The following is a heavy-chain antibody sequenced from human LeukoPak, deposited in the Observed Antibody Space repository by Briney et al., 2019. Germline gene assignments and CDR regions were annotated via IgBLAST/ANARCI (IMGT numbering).Heavy chain of an antibody. CDR1: GLTFSSHW. CDR2: VGTAGDT. J-gene: IGHJ3*02. CDR3: AREVYGGNQDAFDI. Sequence: GGSLRLSCAASGLTFSSHWMHWVRQATGKGLEWVSSVGTAGDTDYPGSVKGRFTISRENAKNSLYLQMDSLRPEDTAVYYCAREVYGGNQDAFDIWGQGTMVSVSS. V-gene: IGHV3-13*01. D-gene: IGHD4-23*01.